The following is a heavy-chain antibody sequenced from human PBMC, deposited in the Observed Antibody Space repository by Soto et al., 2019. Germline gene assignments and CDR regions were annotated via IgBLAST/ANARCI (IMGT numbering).Heavy chain of an antibody. Sequence: PSETLSLTCAVSGGSISYYYWSWVRQPPGKGLEWIAEINYSGSTNYNPSLKSRVTISVDTSKNQFALKLSSVTAADTAVYYCARPRDTPDCSGGSCWGGYYFDYWGQGTLVTVSS. D-gene: IGHD2-15*01. J-gene: IGHJ4*02. V-gene: IGHV4-59*12. CDR3: ARPRDTPDCSGGSCWGGYYFDY. CDR1: GGSISYYY. CDR2: INYSGST.